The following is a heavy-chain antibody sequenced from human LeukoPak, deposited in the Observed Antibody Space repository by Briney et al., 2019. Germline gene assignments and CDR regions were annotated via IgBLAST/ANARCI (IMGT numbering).Heavy chain of an antibody. Sequence: VKVSCKASGYDXPSVGITLVRQAPGQGLECMGWISPYNGNTRYVQKLQGRVTMTTDTSTSTAYMELRSLRFDDTAVYYCARAGSGSGWYFDYWGQGTLVTVSS. CDR1: GYDXPSVG. CDR2: ISPYNGNT. V-gene: IGHV1-18*01. J-gene: IGHJ4*02. D-gene: IGHD6-19*01. CDR3: ARAGSGSGWYFDY.